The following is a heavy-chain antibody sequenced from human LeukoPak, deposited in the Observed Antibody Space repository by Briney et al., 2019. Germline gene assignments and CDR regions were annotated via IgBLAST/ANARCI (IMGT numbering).Heavy chain of an antibody. J-gene: IGHJ5*02. CDR2: IYYSGGT. CDR1: GGSISSYY. CDR3: ARGKPGSAIFGVAAGGWFVP. V-gene: IGHV4-59*01. Sequence: SETLSLTCTVSGGSISSYYLSWIRQPPGKGLEWMGYIYYSGGTNYNPSLKCRLTLSVDTSKHQFSMQLRSVTAADTAVYYCARGKPGSAIFGVAAGGWFVPWGQGTQVTVSS. D-gene: IGHD3-3*01.